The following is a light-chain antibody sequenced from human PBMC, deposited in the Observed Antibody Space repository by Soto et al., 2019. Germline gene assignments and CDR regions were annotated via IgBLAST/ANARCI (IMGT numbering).Light chain of an antibody. CDR1: NSNIGNNY. CDR3: GTWDSSLSAGV. J-gene: IGLJ1*01. Sequence: QSVLAQPPSVSATPGQTVTISCSGSNSNIGNNYVSWYQQLPGTAPKLLIYDNNKRPSEIPDRFSGSKSGPSATLGITGLQTGDKADYYCGTWDSSLSAGVFGTGTKVTVL. V-gene: IGLV1-51*01. CDR2: DNN.